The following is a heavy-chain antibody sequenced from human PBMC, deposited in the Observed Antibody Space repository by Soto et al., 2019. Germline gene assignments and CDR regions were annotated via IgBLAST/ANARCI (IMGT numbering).Heavy chain of an antibody. CDR3: ARFARYFDWLLGYYYYGMDV. V-gene: IGHV1-69*13. CDR1: GGTFSSYA. CDR2: IIPIFGTA. Sequence: ASVKVSCKASGGTFSSYAISWVRQAPGQGLEWMGGIIPIFGTANYAQKFQGRVTITADESTSTAYMELSSLRSEDTAVYYCARFARYFDWLLGYYYYGMDVWGQGTTVTVSS. J-gene: IGHJ6*02. D-gene: IGHD3-9*01.